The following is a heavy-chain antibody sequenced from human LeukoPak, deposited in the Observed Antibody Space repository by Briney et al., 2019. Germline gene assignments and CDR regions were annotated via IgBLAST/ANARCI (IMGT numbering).Heavy chain of an antibody. CDR2: IYYRGTT. CDR1: GASISSGSHY. Sequence: SETLSLTCVVSGASISSGSHYWNWIRQSPGRGLEWIGHIYYRGTTNYTPSLKSRVTISVDTSMNQFSLKLSSVTAADTAVYYCARDQYSSGWSYFDYWGQGTLVTVSS. D-gene: IGHD6-19*01. CDR3: ARDQYSSGWSYFDY. J-gene: IGHJ4*02. V-gene: IGHV4-61*01.